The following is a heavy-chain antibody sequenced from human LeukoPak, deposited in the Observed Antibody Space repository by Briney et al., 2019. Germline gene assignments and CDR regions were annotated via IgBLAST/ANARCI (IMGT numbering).Heavy chain of an antibody. V-gene: IGHV4-59*01. Sequence: SETLSLTCTVSGGSISSYYWSWIRQPPGKGLEWIGYIYYSGSTNYNPSLKSRVTISVDTSKNQFSLKLSSVTAADTAVYYCARWIYGGYPDYWGQGTLVTVSS. CDR1: GGSISSYY. CDR3: ARWIYGGYPDY. CDR2: IYYSGST. D-gene: IGHD4-17*01. J-gene: IGHJ4*02.